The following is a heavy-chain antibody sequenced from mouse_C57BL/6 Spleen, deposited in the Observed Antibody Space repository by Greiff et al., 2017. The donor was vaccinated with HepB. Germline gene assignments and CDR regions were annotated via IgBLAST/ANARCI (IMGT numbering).Heavy chain of an antibody. CDR3: TGRVLYFDY. Sequence: QVQLQQSGAELVRPGASVTLSCKASGYTFTDYEMHWVKQTPVHGLEWIGAIDPETGGTAYNQKFKGKAILTADKSSSTAYMQLRSLTSEDSAVYYCTGRVLYFDYWGQGTTLTVSS. J-gene: IGHJ2*01. V-gene: IGHV1-15*01. CDR1: GYTFTDYE. CDR2: IDPETGGT.